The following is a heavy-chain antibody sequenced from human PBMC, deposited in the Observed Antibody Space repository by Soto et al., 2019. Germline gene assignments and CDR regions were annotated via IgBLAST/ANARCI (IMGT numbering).Heavy chain of an antibody. CDR1: GYTFTGYY. CDR2: INPNSGGT. J-gene: IGHJ3*02. Sequence: GASVKVSCKASGYTFTGYYMHWVRQAPGQGLEWMGWINPNSGGTNYAQKFQGWVTMTRDTSISTAYMELSRLRSDDTAVYYCAREMVSDFWSGPQNNDAFDIWGQGTMVTV. V-gene: IGHV1-2*04. D-gene: IGHD3-3*01. CDR3: AREMVSDFWSGPQNNDAFDI.